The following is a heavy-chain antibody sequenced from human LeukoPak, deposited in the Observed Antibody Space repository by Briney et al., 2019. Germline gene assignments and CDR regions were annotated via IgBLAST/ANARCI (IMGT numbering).Heavy chain of an antibody. CDR1: GFTFGTHS. CDR2: ISSSSSYI. CDR3: ARVEIGIRIAVAGTDYFDY. D-gene: IGHD6-19*01. V-gene: IGHV3-21*01. J-gene: IGHJ4*02. Sequence: GGSLRLSCVGSGFTFGTHSLSWVRQAPGKGLEWVSSISSSSSYIYYADSVKGRFTISRDNAKNSLYLQMNSLRAEDTAVYYCARVEIGIRIAVAGTDYFDYWGQGTLVTVSS.